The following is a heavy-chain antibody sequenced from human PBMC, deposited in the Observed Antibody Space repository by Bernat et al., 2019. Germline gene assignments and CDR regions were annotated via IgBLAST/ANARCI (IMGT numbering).Heavy chain of an antibody. CDR3: AKAEYSSSSRHFDY. V-gene: IGHV3-74*01. CDR1: GLTFSSFW. J-gene: IGHJ4*02. D-gene: IGHD6-6*01. Sequence: EVQLVESGGGLVQPGGSLRLSCAASGLTFSSFWMHLVRQSPGKGLGWVSRVNGDGSSTRYADSVRGRFTISRDNAKNTMYLQMNSLRAEDTAVYYCAKAEYSSSSRHFDYWGQGTLVTVSS. CDR2: VNGDGSST.